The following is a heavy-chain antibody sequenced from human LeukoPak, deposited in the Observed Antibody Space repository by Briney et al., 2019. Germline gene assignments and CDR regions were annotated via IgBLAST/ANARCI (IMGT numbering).Heavy chain of an antibody. V-gene: IGHV1-2*02. CDR3: ARARLYDSSGYPDY. Sequence: ASVKVSCKASGYTFTGYYMHWVRQAPGQGLEWMGWINPNSGGTNYAQKFQGRVTMTRDTSIGTAYMELSRLRSDDTAVYYCARARLYDSSGYPDYWGQGTLVTVSS. CDR1: GYTFTGYY. D-gene: IGHD3-22*01. J-gene: IGHJ4*02. CDR2: INPNSGGT.